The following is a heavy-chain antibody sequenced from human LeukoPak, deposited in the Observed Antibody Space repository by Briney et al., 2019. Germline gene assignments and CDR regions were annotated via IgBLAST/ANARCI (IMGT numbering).Heavy chain of an antibody. V-gene: IGHV3-33*08. D-gene: IGHD5-12*01. CDR2: IWYDGSNK. CDR1: GFTFSSYG. J-gene: IGHJ4*02. CDR3: ARDSLDIVATLPDY. Sequence: GGSLRLSCAASGFTFSSYGMHWVRQAPGKGLEWVAVIWYDGSNKYYADSVKGRFTISRDNSKNTLYLQMNSLRAEDTAVYYCARDSLDIVATLPDYWGQGTLVTDSS.